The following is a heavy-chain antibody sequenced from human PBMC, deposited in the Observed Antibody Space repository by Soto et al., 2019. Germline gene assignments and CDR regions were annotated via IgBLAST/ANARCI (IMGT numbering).Heavy chain of an antibody. V-gene: IGHV1-18*01. Sequence: QVQLVQSGAEVRQPGASVKVSCKASGYTYTTYGISRVRQAPGQGLEWMGWISGYNGHTKYAQKFQGRVTMTTDTSTSTVYMDLRSLRSDDTAVYYCAREGEMPYYYYGLDVWGQGTTVTVSS. J-gene: IGHJ6*02. D-gene: IGHD3-16*01. CDR2: ISGYNGHT. CDR1: GYTYTTYG. CDR3: AREGEMPYYYYGLDV.